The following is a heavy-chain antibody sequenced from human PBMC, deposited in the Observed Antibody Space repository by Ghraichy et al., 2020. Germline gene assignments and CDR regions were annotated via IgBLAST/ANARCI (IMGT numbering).Heavy chain of an antibody. J-gene: IGHJ2*01. CDR2: INHSGST. CDR3: ASQISHLYGDYGRYFDL. D-gene: IGHD4-17*01. V-gene: IGHV4-34*01. Sequence: SETLSLTCAVYGGSFSGYYWSWIRQPPGKGLEWIGEINHSGSTNYNPSLKSRVTISVDTSKNQFSLKLSSVTAADTAVYYCASQISHLYGDYGRYFDLWGRGTLVTVSS. CDR1: GGSFSGYY.